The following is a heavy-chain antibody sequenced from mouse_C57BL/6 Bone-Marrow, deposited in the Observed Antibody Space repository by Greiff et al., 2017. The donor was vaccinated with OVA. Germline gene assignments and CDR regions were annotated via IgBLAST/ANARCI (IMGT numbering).Heavy chain of an antibody. J-gene: IGHJ2*01. Sequence: EVQRVESGGGLVQPGGSLKLSCAASGFTFSDYYMYWVRQTPEKRLEWVAYISNGGGSTYYPDTVKGRFTISRDNAKNTLYLQMSRLKSEDTAMYYCAGIDYYGSSYWGQGTTLTVSS. D-gene: IGHD1-1*01. CDR2: ISNGGGST. V-gene: IGHV5-12*01. CDR3: AGIDYYGSSY. CDR1: GFTFSDYY.